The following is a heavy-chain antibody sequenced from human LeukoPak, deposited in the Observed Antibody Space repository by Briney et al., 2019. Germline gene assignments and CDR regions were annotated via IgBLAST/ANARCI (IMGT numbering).Heavy chain of an antibody. CDR1: GYTFTGYY. Sequence: ASVKVSCKASGYTFTGYYLHWVRQAPGQGLEWMGWINPNTGGTNYSQKFQGWVTMTRDTSISTAYMELSRLRSDDTAVYYCARDLRVRGSGSYYKIYYYYGMDVWGQGTTVTVSS. J-gene: IGHJ6*02. CDR3: ARDLRVRGSGSYYKIYYYYGMDV. D-gene: IGHD3-10*01. V-gene: IGHV1-2*04. CDR2: INPNTGGT.